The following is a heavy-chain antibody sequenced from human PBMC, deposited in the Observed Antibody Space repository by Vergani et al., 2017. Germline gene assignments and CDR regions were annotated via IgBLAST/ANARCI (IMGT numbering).Heavy chain of an antibody. Sequence: QVQLVQSGAEVKKPGASVKVSCKASGYTFTGYYMHWVRQAPGQGLEWMGWINPNSGNTGYAQKFQGRVTMTRNTSISTAYMELSSLRSEDTAVYYCARALRRLRWAYMDVWGKGTTVTVSS. D-gene: IGHD4-23*01. CDR2: INPNSGNT. CDR3: ARALRRLRWAYMDV. J-gene: IGHJ6*03. CDR1: GYTFTGYY. V-gene: IGHV1-8*02.